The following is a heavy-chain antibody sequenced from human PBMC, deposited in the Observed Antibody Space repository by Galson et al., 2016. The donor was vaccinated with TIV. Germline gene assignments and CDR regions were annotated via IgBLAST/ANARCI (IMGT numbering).Heavy chain of an antibody. Sequence: SLRLSCAASGFSVTTYYISWVRQAPGRGLEWVSVLYVGGTTYYTDSVKGRFTISRDNSKNTLYLQMDDLRAEDTAIYYCARAGGSSWNFFDYWGQGTLVTVSS. CDR2: LYVGGTT. D-gene: IGHD1-7*01. CDR1: GFSVTTYY. J-gene: IGHJ4*02. CDR3: ARAGGSSWNFFDY. V-gene: IGHV3-53*01.